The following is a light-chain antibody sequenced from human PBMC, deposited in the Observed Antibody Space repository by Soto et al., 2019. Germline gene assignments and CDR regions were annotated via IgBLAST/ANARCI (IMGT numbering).Light chain of an antibody. CDR2: EGG. J-gene: IGLJ1*01. CDR1: SSAVGSYRF. CDR3: GSSAHSRTFV. V-gene: IGLV2-23*01. Sequence: QSALTQPASVSGSPGQSITISCTGSSSAVGSYRFVSWYQHHPGKVPKLIIYEGGKRPSGVSNRFSGSEPGNTASLTISGLQAEDEADYYCGSSAHSRTFVFGTGTKLTVL.